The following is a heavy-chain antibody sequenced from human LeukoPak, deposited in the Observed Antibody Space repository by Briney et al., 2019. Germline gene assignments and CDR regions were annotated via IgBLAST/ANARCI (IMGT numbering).Heavy chain of an antibody. CDR2: ISDSSSSTI. CDR3: AKLGYRSGTSCLDY. V-gene: IGHV3-48*02. CDR1: GFTFSTYS. J-gene: IGHJ4*02. D-gene: IGHD2-2*01. Sequence: GGSLRLSCAASGFTFSTYSMNWVRQAPGKGLEWVSYISDSSSSTIYYADSVKGRFTISRDNAKNSLCLQMNSLRDEDTAVYYCAKLGYRSGTSCLDYWGQGTLVTVSS.